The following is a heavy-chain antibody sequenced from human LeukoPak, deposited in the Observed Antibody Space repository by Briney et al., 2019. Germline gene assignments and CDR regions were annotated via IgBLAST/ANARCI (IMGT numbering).Heavy chain of an antibody. CDR1: GYTLTELS. J-gene: IGHJ5*02. D-gene: IGHD1-26*01. Sequence: GASVKVSCKVSGYTLTELSMHWVRQAPGKGLEWMGGFDPEDGETIYAQKFQGRVTITRNTSISTAYMELSSLRSEDTAVYYCATISSGGSYHRGNWFDPWGQGTLVTVSS. V-gene: IGHV1-24*01. CDR3: ATISSGGSYHRGNWFDP. CDR2: FDPEDGET.